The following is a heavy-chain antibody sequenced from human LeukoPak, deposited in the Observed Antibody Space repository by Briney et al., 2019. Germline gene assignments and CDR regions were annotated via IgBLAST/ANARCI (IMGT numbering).Heavy chain of an antibody. CDR3: GRTDSSGYYHFDY. V-gene: IGHV1-18*01. J-gene: IGHJ4*02. CDR1: GYTFTSYG. CDR2: ISAYNGHT. D-gene: IGHD3-22*01. Sequence: ASVQVSCKASGYTFTSYGISWVRQAPGQGLEWMGWISAYNGHTNYAQKLQGRVTMTTDTSTSTAYMELRSLRSDDTAVYYCGRTDSSGYYHFDYWGQGTLVTVSS.